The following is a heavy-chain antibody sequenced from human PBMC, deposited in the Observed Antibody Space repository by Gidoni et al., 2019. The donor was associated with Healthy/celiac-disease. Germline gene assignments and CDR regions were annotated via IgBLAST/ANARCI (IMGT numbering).Heavy chain of an antibody. CDR1: GFSLSTSGVG. J-gene: IGHJ5*02. CDR3: AHSVDSSSHNWFDP. CDR2: IYWNDDK. D-gene: IGHD6-6*01. V-gene: IGHV2-5*01. Sequence: QITLKESGPTLVKPTQTLTLPCTFSGFSLSTSGVGVGWIRQPPGKALEWLTLIYWNDDKRYSPSLKSRLTITKDTSKNQVVLTMTNMDPVDTATYYCAHSVDSSSHNWFDPWGQGTLVTVSS.